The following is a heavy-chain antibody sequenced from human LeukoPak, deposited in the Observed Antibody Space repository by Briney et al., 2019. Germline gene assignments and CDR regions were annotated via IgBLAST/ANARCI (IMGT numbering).Heavy chain of an antibody. CDR2: IWYDGSNK. V-gene: IGHV3-33*01. D-gene: IGHD3-22*01. CDR1: GFTFSSYG. CDR3: ARDLTYYVSSGYGY. J-gene: IGHJ4*02. Sequence: PGRSLRLSCAASGFTFSSYGMHWVRQAPGKGLGWVAVIWYDGSNKYYADSVKGRFTISRDNSKNTLYLQMNSLRAEDTAVYYCARDLTYYVSSGYGYWGQGTLVTVSS.